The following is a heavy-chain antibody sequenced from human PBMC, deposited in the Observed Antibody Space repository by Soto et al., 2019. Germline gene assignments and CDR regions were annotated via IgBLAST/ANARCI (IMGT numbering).Heavy chain of an antibody. V-gene: IGHV4-30-4*01. CDR1: GGSISSGDYY. J-gene: IGHJ6*02. Sequence: SETLSLTCTVSGGSISSGDYYWSWIRQPPGKGLEWIGYIYYSGSTYYNPSLKSRVTISVDTSKNQFSLKLSSVTAADTAVYYCARDFTAMAPPDYYYYYGMDVWGQGTTVTVSS. D-gene: IGHD5-18*01. CDR3: ARDFTAMAPPDYYYYYGMDV. CDR2: IYYSGST.